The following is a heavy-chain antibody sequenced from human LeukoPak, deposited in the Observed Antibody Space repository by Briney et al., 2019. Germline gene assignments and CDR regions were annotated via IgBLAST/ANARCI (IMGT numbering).Heavy chain of an antibody. Sequence: PGGSLRLSCAASGFTVSSNYMSWVRQAPGKGLEWVSVIYSGGSTYYADSVKGRFTISRDNAKNSLYLQMNSLRAEDTAVYYCARGGYSSSWFIDYWGQGTLVTVSS. CDR1: GFTVSSNY. CDR2: IYSGGST. CDR3: ARGGYSSSWFIDY. V-gene: IGHV3-53*01. D-gene: IGHD6-13*01. J-gene: IGHJ4*02.